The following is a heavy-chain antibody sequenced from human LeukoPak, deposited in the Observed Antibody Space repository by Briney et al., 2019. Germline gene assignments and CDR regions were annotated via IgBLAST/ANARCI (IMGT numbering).Heavy chain of an antibody. CDR1: GFTVSSNY. CDR2: IYSGGST. V-gene: IGHV3-53*01. D-gene: IGHD6-13*01. CDR3: AREPTTGYSSSPFDI. Sequence: PGGSLRLSCAASGFTVSSNYMSWVRQAPGKGLEWVSVIYSGGSTYYADSVKGRFTISRDNSKNTLYLQMNSLRAEDTAVYYCAREPTTGYSSSPFDIWGQGTMVTVSS. J-gene: IGHJ3*02.